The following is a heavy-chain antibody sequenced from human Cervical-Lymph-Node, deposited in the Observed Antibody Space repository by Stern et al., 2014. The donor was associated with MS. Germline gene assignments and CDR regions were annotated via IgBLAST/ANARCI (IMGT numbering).Heavy chain of an antibody. CDR1: GFSFTNYW. CDR2: IYPGDSDT. CDR3: ARGDYGWKSYYVS. J-gene: IGHJ5*02. Sequence: EVQLVQSGAEVRKPGESLKISCKASGFSFTNYWIGWVRQMPGKGLEWMGVIYPGDSDTRYSPSFQGQVTISADQSTSTAYLQWSRLKASDTAIYYCARGDYGWKSYYVSWGQGTPVTVSP. V-gene: IGHV5-51*01. D-gene: IGHD3-10*01.